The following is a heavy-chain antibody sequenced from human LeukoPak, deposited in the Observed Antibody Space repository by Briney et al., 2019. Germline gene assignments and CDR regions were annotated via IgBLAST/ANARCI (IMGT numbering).Heavy chain of an antibody. CDR3: ARGPIYPRSGDYPNYYLDY. V-gene: IGHV1-69*05. CDR1: GGTFSSYA. CDR2: IIPIFGTA. Sequence: GSSVKVSCKASGGTFSSYAISWVRQAPGQGLEWMGRIIPIFGTANYAQKFRGRVTITTDESTSTAYMELSSLRSEDTAVYYCARGPIYPRSGDYPNYYLDYWGQGTLVTVSS. J-gene: IGHJ4*02. D-gene: IGHD3-22*01.